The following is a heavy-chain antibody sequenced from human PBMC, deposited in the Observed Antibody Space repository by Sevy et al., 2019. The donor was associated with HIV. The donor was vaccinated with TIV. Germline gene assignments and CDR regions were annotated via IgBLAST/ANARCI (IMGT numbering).Heavy chain of an antibody. CDR2: VSGNDGIT. D-gene: IGHD4-17*01. Sequence: GGSLRLSCAASGFIFSKFALSWVRQAPGRGLEWVSAVSGNDGITYYAASVKGRFTISRDISENMLYLQMNSLSAEDTAVDYCAKYFSYGGNSWNFDFWGQGTLVTVSS. J-gene: IGHJ4*02. CDR3: AKYFSYGGNSWNFDF. CDR1: GFIFSKFA. V-gene: IGHV3-23*01.